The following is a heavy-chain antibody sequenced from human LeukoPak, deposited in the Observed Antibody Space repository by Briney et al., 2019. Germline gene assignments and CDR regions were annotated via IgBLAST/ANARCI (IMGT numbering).Heavy chain of an antibody. Sequence: GGSLRLSCAASGFTVSSNYMSWVRQAPGKGLEWVAVMYSAGHTYYAGSVRGQFTISRDTSTNTLSLQMNSLRAEDTAEYYCARARCDTCGYGSWGQGTLVTVSS. D-gene: IGHD3-22*01. CDR2: MYSAGHT. V-gene: IGHV3-66*02. CDR1: GFTVSSNY. J-gene: IGHJ5*02. CDR3: ARARCDTCGYGS.